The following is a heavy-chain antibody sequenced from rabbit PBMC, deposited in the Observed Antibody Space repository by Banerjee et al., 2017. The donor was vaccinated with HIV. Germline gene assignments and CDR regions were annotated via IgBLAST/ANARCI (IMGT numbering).Heavy chain of an antibody. D-gene: IGHD4-1*01. CDR1: GFDFSSYY. CDR3: ARDLAGVIGWNCGL. CDR2: IYPGKGTT. Sequence: QEQLVESGGGLVQPEGSLTLTCKASGFDFSSYYMSWVRQAPGKGLEWIGTIYPGKGTTYYASWVNGRFTISSDNAQNTVDLQMNSLTDVDRATYFCARDLAGVIGWNCGLWGPGTL. J-gene: IGHJ4*01. V-gene: IGHV1S47*01.